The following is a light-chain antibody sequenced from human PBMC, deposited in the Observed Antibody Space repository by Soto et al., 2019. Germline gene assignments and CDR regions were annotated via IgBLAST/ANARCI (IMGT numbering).Light chain of an antibody. J-gene: IGKJ4*01. CDR3: QQYGDSPLT. CDR2: ATS. V-gene: IGKV3-15*01. Sequence: EIVVTQSPATLSVSPGERATLSCRASQSVGNNFAWYQQKPGQAPRLLIFATSTRATGVPARFSGSGSGTEFTLSISSLRSEDFAVYYCQQYGDSPLTFGGGAKVEIE. CDR1: QSVGNN.